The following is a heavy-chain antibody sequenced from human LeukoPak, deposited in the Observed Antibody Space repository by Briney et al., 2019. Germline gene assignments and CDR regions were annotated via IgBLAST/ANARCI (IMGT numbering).Heavy chain of an antibody. V-gene: IGHV3-48*03. CDR2: ISGSGSTI. J-gene: IGHJ4*02. CDR1: GFTFSSNE. CDR3: YYAGY. D-gene: IGHD3-3*01. Sequence: GGSLRLSCAASGFTFSSNELNWVRQAPGKGLEWVSYISGSGSTIYYADSVKGRFTISRDNAKNSLYLQMNSLRAEDTATYYCYYAGYRGQGTLVTVSS.